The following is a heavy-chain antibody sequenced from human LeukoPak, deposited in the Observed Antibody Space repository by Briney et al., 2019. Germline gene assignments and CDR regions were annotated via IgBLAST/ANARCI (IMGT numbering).Heavy chain of an antibody. CDR1: GGSISSYY. CDR3: ARVREKASGWHFQRWFDP. V-gene: IGHV4-59*01. CDR2: IYYSGST. D-gene: IGHD6-25*01. Sequence: SETLSLTCTVSGGSISSYYWSWIRQSPGKGLEWIGYIYYSGSTNYNSSLKSRVTISLDTSKTQFSLRLSSVTAADTAVYYCARVREKASGWHFQRWFDPWGQGTLVTVSS. J-gene: IGHJ5*02.